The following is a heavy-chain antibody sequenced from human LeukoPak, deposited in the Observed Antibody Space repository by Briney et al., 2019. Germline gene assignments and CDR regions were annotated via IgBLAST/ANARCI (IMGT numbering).Heavy chain of an antibody. D-gene: IGHD3-22*01. V-gene: IGHV1-69*05. CDR3: ARELHYDSSGYFGY. Sequence: SSVKVSCKASGGTFSSYAISWVRQAPGQGLEWMGGIIPIFGTANYAQKFQGRVTITTDESTRTAYMELSSLRSEDTAVYYCARELHYDSSGYFGYWGQGTLVTVSS. J-gene: IGHJ4*02. CDR2: IIPIFGTA. CDR1: GGTFSSYA.